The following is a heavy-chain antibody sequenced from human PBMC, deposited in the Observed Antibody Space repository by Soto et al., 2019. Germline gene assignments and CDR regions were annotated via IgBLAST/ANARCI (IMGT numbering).Heavy chain of an antibody. CDR2: ISSNGGST. CDR3: LKPYDY. Sequence: GGSLRLSCSASGFTFSSYVMHWVRQAPGKGLEYVSAISSNGGSTYYADSVKGGFTISRDNSKNTLYLQMSSMRAEDTTVYYCLKPYDYWGHGSLVTVPQ. V-gene: IGHV3-64D*08. J-gene: IGHJ4*01. CDR1: GFTFSSYV.